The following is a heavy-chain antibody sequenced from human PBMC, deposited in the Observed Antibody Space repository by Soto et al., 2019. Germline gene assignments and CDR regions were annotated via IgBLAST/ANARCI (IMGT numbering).Heavy chain of an antibody. D-gene: IGHD4-4*01. CDR3: ASTVTTSYYYGMDV. V-gene: IGHV1-2*04. Sequence: ASVKVSCKASGYTFTGYYMHWVRQAPGQGLEWMGWINPNSGGTNYAQKFQGWVTMTRDTSISTAYMELSRLRSDDTAVYYCASTVTTSYYYGMDVWGQGTTVTVSS. J-gene: IGHJ6*02. CDR1: GYTFTGYY. CDR2: INPNSGGT.